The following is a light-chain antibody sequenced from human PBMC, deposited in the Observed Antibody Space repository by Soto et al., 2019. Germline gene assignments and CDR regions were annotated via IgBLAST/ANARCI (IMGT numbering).Light chain of an antibody. CDR2: GAS. J-gene: IGKJ5*01. CDR1: ESVDIN. CDR3: QQHYSTPLT. Sequence: EIVLTQSPATLSVSPGERVTLSCRASESVDINLAWYQQKPGQAPRLLIYGASTRATDMPGTFSGRGSGTEFTLTISSLQSEDVAVYYCQQHYSTPLTFGQGTRLEIK. V-gene: IGKV3-15*01.